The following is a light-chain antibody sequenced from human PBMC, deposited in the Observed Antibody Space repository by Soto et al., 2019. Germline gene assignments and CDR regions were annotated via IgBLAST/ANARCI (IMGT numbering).Light chain of an antibody. CDR3: QQYYNPPWT. CDR2: WAS. V-gene: IGKV4-1*01. CDR1: QRLLYRSNNKNY. Sequence: DTVMSQSPASLAVSLGGRATINCKSSQRLLYRSNNKNYLAWYQHKAGQPPKLLIYWASTRDSGVPDRFSGSGSGKNFTLTTNNVQAEDVAVYYCQQYYNPPWTFGQGTKVEI. J-gene: IGKJ1*01.